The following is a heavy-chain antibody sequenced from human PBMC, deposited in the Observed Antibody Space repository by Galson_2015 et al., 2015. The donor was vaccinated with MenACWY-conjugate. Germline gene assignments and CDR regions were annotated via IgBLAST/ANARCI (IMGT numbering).Heavy chain of an antibody. CDR1: GFTFSSSS. V-gene: IGHV1-58*01. J-gene: IGHJ3*01. CDR2: IVIGNGNI. CDR3: AISREAVTPFSPCDL. Sequence: SVKVSCKASGFTFSSSSVQWVRQARGQRLEWMGWIVIGNGNINYAQNFQERVTFTRDMSTSTAYMELSSLRSDDTAVYYCAISREAVTPFSPCDLWGQGTMITVSS. D-gene: IGHD4-23*01.